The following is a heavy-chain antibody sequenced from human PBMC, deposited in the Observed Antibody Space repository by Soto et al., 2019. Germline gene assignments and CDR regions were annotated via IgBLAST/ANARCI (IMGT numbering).Heavy chain of an antibody. CDR3: ARGTQGAGGWYFDL. D-gene: IGHD3-10*01. V-gene: IGHV1-18*01. J-gene: IGHJ2*01. CDR1: GYPLDNHA. CDR2: IGALLYNDAT. Sequence: QIQVVQSEVEVKRPGASVRISCKASGYPLDNHAVTWVRQATGQGLEWMGWIGALLYNDATNHARRFQGRLTMARDTSPNTVDWDLGSLRSEDTAVYCCARGTQGAGGWYFDLWGRGTLVVVSS.